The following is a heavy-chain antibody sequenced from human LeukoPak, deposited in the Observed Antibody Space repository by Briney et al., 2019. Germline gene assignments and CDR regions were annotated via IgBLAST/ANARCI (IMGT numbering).Heavy chain of an antibody. CDR1: GFTFSGYD. J-gene: IGHJ5*02. CDR3: ARVIAAVRFDP. D-gene: IGHD6-13*01. CDR2: IYYSGST. V-gene: IGHV4-31*02. Sequence: LRLSCAASGFTFSGYDMSWVRQHPGKGLEWIGYIYYSGSTYYNPSLKSRVTISVDTSKNQFSLKLSSVTAADTAVYYCARVIAAVRFDPWGQGTLVTVSS.